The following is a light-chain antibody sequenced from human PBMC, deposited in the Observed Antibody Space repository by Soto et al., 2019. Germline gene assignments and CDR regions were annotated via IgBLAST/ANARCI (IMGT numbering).Light chain of an antibody. J-gene: IGLJ2*01. CDR1: TSNIGFNY. CDR2: RNN. CDR3: AAWDDNLSGVV. V-gene: IGLV1-47*01. Sequence: QPVLTQPPSVSGTPGQRVTISCSGGTSNIGFNYVYWYQHLPGSAPKLLIYRNNQRPSGVPDRLSGSQSGTSASLAISGLRSEDEADYYCAAWDDNLSGVVFGGGTKLTVL.